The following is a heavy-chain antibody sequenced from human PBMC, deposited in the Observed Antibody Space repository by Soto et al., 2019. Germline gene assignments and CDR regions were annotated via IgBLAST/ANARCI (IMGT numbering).Heavy chain of an antibody. J-gene: IGHJ4*02. D-gene: IGHD6-13*01. CDR2: ISGSGGST. CDR3: ARDESSSMYYFAY. CDR1: GFTFSSKS. Sequence: EVQLLESGEGLVQPGGFLRLSCAASGFTFSSKSMSWVRQPPGKGLEWVSGISGSGGSTYYADSVKGRFTISRDNSKNTLFLQMNSLRVEDTAVYYCARDESSSMYYFAYWGQGTLVTVSS. V-gene: IGHV3-23*01.